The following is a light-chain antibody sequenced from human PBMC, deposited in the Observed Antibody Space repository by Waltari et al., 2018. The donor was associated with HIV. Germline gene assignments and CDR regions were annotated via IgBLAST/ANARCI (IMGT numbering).Light chain of an antibody. CDR2: QDS. J-gene: IGLJ3*02. CDR3: QAWDSSTAT. Sequence: SYELTQPPSVSVSPGQTASITCSGDKLGDKYACWYQQKPGQSPVLVIYQDSKRPSGIPGRFSGSNSGNTATLTISGTQAVDEADYYWQAWDSSTATFGGGTKLTVL. V-gene: IGLV3-1*01. CDR1: KLGDKY.